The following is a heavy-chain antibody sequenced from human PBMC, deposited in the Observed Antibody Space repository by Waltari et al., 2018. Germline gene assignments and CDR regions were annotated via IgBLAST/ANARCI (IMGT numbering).Heavy chain of an antibody. CDR2: IYDAGST. V-gene: IGHV3-66*02. D-gene: IGHD5-18*01. CDR1: GFTVISNH. CDR3: ARARDEETAMVYFDR. Sequence: EVQLVESGGGLVHPGGSLRLSCAASGFTVISNHMSWVRQAPGKGMEWVSCIYDAGSTFYPDSVRGRFTISRDNSKNTVHLQMNSLRVEDTAIYYCARARDEETAMVYFDRWGQGTLVSVSS. J-gene: IGHJ4*02.